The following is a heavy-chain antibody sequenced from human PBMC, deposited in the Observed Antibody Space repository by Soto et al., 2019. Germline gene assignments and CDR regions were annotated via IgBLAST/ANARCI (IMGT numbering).Heavy chain of an antibody. J-gene: IGHJ6*03. V-gene: IGHV1-3*01. CDR1: GYTFTTYA. CDR3: ARGPPVRVVKLYYYYYMDV. D-gene: IGHD2-2*01. CDR2: INAGNGNT. Sequence: GASVKVSCKASGYTFTTYAMHWVRQAPGQRLEWMGWINAGNGNTKYSQKFQGRVTITRDTSASTAYMELSSLRSEDTAVYYCARGPPVRVVKLYYYYYMDVWGKGTTVTVSS.